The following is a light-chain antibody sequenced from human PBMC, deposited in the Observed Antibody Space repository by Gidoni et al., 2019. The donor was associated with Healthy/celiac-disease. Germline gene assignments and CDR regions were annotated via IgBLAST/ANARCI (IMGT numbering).Light chain of an antibody. J-gene: IGKJ3*01. CDR1: QDISNY. CDR3: QQYDT. Sequence: DIQMTQSPSSLSASVGDRVTITCQASQDISNYLNWYQQKPGKAPKLLIYDASNLETGVPSRFSGSGSGTDITFTISSLQPEDIATYYCQQYDTFXPXTKVDIK. V-gene: IGKV1-33*01. CDR2: DAS.